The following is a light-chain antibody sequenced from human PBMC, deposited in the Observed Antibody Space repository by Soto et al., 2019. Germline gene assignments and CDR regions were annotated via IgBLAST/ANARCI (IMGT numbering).Light chain of an antibody. CDR1: SSNLGMNS. Sequence: QSVLTQSPSASGTPGQRVTISCSGKSSNLGMNSVNWYQQVPGAAPKLLIYSNDQRPSGVPHRISGSRSGTSASLAISELQSEDEADYYCAAWDDTVGGHVAFGGGTKLTVL. CDR3: AAWDDTVGGHVA. CDR2: SND. J-gene: IGLJ2*01. V-gene: IGLV1-44*01.